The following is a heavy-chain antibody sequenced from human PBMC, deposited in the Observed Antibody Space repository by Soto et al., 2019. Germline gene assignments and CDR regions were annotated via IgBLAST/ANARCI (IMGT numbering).Heavy chain of an antibody. CDR1: GFTFSSYA. J-gene: IGHJ4*02. Sequence: GGSLRLSCAASGFTFSSYAMSWVRQAPGKGLEWVPAISGSGGSTYYADSVKGRFTISRDNSKNTLYLQMNSLRAEDTAVYYCAKDCKGTVTTGCRVDYWGQGTLVTVSS. D-gene: IGHD4-4*01. CDR2: ISGSGGST. V-gene: IGHV3-23*01. CDR3: AKDCKGTVTTGCRVDY.